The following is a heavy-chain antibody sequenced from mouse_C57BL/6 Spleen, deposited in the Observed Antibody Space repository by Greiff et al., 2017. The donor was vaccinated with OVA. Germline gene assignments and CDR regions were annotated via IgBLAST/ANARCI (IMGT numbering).Heavy chain of an antibody. D-gene: IGHD3-3*01. CDR3: TRGRPFAY. CDR2: IDPETGGT. CDR1: GYTFTDYE. V-gene: IGHV1-15*01. Sequence: VQLQQSGAELVRPGASVTLSCKASGYTFTDYEMHWVKQTPVHGLEWIGAIDPETGGTAYNQKFKGKAILTADKSSSTAYMELRSLTSEDSAVYYCTRGRPFAYWGQGTLVTVSA. J-gene: IGHJ3*01.